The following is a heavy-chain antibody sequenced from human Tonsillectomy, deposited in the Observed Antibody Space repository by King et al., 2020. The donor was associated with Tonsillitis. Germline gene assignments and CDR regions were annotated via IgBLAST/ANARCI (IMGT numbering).Heavy chain of an antibody. D-gene: IGHD1-26*01. CDR1: GFTFSSYV. V-gene: IGHV3-23*04. CDR2: ISGSGGGT. J-gene: IGHJ6*02. CDR3: AKVPTASSYYYYGMDV. Sequence: VQLVESGGGLVQPGGSLRVSCAASGFTFSSYVMNWVRQAPGKGLEWVSGISGSGGGTYYADSVKGRFTISRDNSQNTLFLQMNSLRPEDTAVYYCAKVPTASSYYYYGMDVWGQGTTVTVSS.